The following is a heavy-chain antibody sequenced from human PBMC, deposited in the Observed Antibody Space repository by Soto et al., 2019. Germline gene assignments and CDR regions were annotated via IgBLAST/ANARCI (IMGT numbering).Heavy chain of an antibody. CDR2: ISGSGGST. J-gene: IGHJ5*02. V-gene: IGHV3-23*01. Sequence: GGFLRLSCAASGFTFSIYAMSWVRHAPGKGLEWVSAISGSGGSTYYADSVKGRFTISRDNSKNTLYLQMNSLRAEDTAVYYCAKDHIAAPRVNWFDPWGQGTLGTVSS. CDR1: GFTFSIYA. CDR3: AKDHIAAPRVNWFDP. D-gene: IGHD6-6*01.